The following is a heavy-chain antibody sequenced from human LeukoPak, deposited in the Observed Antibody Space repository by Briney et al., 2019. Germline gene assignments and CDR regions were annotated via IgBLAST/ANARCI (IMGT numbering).Heavy chain of an antibody. CDR2: IWYDGANR. J-gene: IGHJ3*02. V-gene: IGHV3-33*01. CDR3: ARDQDRAFDI. CDR1: GFTFSTYG. Sequence: GGSLRLSCTTSGFTFSTYGMHWVRQAPGKGLEWVAVIWYDGANRYYADSVKGRFTISRDNSKNTLYLQMNSMRAEDTAVYYCARDQDRAFDIWGQGTMVTVSS.